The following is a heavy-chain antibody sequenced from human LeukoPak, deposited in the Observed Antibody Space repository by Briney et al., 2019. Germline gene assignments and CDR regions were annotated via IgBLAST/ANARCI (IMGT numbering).Heavy chain of an antibody. CDR3: ARDWSEGSGSYIDY. V-gene: IGHV3-30*03. D-gene: IGHD3-10*01. Sequence: PGGSLRLSCAASGFTFSSHAMHWVRQAPGKGLGWLVVTSYDGTRQYYADFVRGRFTISRENSKNTLYLHMNSLRVDDTAVYYCARDWSEGSGSYIDYWGQGALVTVSS. CDR2: TSYDGTRQ. CDR1: GFTFSSHA. J-gene: IGHJ4*02.